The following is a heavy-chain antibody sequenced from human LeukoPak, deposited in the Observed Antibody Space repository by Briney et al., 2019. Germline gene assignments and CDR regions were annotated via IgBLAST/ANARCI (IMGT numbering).Heavy chain of an antibody. CDR3: AREEGFRSGSYDAFDI. Sequence: PSQTLSLTCAVYVGSFSGYHWTWIRQSPGKGLEWIGEINHSGSTKYNPSLKSRVTISADTSKNQFSLKLSSVTAADTAVYYCAREEGFRSGSYDAFDIWGQGTMVTVSS. D-gene: IGHD3-22*01. CDR2: INHSGST. J-gene: IGHJ3*02. CDR1: VGSFSGYH. V-gene: IGHV4-34*01.